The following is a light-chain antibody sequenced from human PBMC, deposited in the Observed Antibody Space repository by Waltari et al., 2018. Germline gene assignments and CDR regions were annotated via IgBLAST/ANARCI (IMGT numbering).Light chain of an antibody. Sequence: QSALTRPPSTSGSPGQTVTISCTGTSTDVGGYNYVSWYQQHPGKAPELMIHDVNPRPAGVPDLCSAAKFGNPAYLTVSGLQAEDEADYYCSSYAVNNNLIFGGGTKLTVL. CDR1: STDVGGYNY. V-gene: IGLV2-8*01. J-gene: IGLJ2*01. CDR3: SSYAVNNNLI. CDR2: DVN.